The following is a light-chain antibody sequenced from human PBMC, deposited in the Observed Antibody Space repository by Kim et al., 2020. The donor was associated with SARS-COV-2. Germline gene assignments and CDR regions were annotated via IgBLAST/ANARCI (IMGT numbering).Light chain of an antibody. CDR1: SLRSYY. CDR3: NSRDSNDNVL. CDR2: GKN. J-gene: IGLJ2*01. V-gene: IGLV3-19*01. Sequence: VALGQTVRITCQGDSLRSYYATWYQQKPGQAPILVIYGKNNRPSGIPDRFSCSSSGNTASLTITGTQAGDEAYYYCNSRDSNDNVLFGGGTQLTFL.